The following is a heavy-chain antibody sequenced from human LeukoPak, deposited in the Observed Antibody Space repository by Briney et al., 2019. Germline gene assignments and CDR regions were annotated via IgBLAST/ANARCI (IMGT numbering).Heavy chain of an antibody. D-gene: IGHD3-22*01. V-gene: IGHV1-18*01. Sequence: ASVKVSCKASGCTFTSYGISWVRQAPGQGLEWMGWISAYNGNTNYAQKLQGRVTMTTDTSTSTAYMELRSLRSDDTAVYYCARDYYDSSGGDYFDYWGQGTLVTVSS. J-gene: IGHJ4*02. CDR3: ARDYYDSSGGDYFDY. CDR1: GCTFTSYG. CDR2: ISAYNGNT.